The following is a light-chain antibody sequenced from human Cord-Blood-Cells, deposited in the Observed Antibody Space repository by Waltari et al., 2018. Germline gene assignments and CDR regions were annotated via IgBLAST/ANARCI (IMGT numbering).Light chain of an antibody. CDR2: EGS. J-gene: IGLJ3*02. CDR1: SSDVGSYNL. CDR3: CSYAGSWV. Sequence: QSALTQPASVSGSRGQSITISCTGTSSDVGSYNLVSWYQQHPGKAPKLMIYEGSKRPSGVSNRFSGSKSGNTASLTISGLQAEDEADYYCCSYAGSWVFGGGTKLTVL. V-gene: IGLV2-23*01.